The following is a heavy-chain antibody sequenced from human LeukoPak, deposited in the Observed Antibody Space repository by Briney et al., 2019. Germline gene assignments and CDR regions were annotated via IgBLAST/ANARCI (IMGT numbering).Heavy chain of an antibody. CDR3: ARAGYCSSTSCYVGY. Sequence: PGGSLRLSCAPSGFTFDDYGMSWVRQAPGKGLEWVSGINWNGGSTGYADSVKGRFTISRDNAENSLYLQMNSLRAEDTALYYCARAGYCSSTSCYVGYWGQGTLVTVSS. J-gene: IGHJ4*02. V-gene: IGHV3-20*04. CDR1: GFTFDDYG. CDR2: INWNGGST. D-gene: IGHD2-2*03.